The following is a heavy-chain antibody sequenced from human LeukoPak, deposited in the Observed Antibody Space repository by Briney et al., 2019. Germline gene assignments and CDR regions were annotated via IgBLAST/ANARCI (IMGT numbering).Heavy chain of an antibody. V-gene: IGHV3-11*01. CDR2: ISSSGSTI. Sequence: PGGSLRLSCAASGFTFSDYYMSWIRQAPGKGLEWVSYISSSGSTIYYADSVKGRFTISRDNAKNSLYLQMNSLRAEDTAVYYCAKMRGSSGYYSYFHHWGQGTLVTVSS. CDR1: GFTFSDYY. CDR3: AKMRGSSGYYSYFHH. J-gene: IGHJ1*01. D-gene: IGHD3-22*01.